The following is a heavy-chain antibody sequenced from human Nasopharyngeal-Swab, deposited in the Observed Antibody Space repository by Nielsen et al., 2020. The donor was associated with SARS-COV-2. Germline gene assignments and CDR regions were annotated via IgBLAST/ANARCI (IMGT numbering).Heavy chain of an antibody. CDR1: GFTFRNYD. D-gene: IGHD1-26*01. CDR3: AKDGGFMGATTLFES. V-gene: IGHV3-21*06. J-gene: IGHJ4*02. Sequence: GESLKISCAASGFTFRNYDMHWVRQAPGKGLQWVSSISSGSAYIHYADSVKGRFTISRDKAENSVYLQMNRLRADDTAVYYCAKDGGFMGATTLFESWGQGTLVTVSS. CDR2: ISSGSAYI.